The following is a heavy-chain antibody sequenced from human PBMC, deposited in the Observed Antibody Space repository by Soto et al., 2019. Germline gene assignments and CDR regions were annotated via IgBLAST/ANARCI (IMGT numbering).Heavy chain of an antibody. V-gene: IGHV1-3*01. D-gene: IGHD1-26*01. CDR1: GNTFTVHS. Sequence: GASVKVPCKTSGNTFTVHSIHWVRQAPGQRLEWLGWVTAGSGYTDYSQNFQGRVTITRDTSASTAYMELRSLRSEDTAVYYCARARGTSWYNWFDPWGQGTLVTVSS. CDR2: VTAGSGYT. CDR3: ARARGTSWYNWFDP. J-gene: IGHJ5*02.